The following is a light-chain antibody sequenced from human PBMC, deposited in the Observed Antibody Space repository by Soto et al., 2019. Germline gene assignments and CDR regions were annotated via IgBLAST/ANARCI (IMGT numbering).Light chain of an antibody. J-gene: IGLJ1*01. V-gene: IGLV2-14*01. CDR1: SSDVGGYNY. Sequence: QSVLTQPASVSGSPGQSITISCTGTSSDVGGYNYVSWYQQQSGKAPKLIIHEVSNRPSGVSNRFSGSKSGNTASLTISGIQPADEPDYSCDSYTSSRAYVFGTGTKVTV. CDR2: EVS. CDR3: DSYTSSRAYV.